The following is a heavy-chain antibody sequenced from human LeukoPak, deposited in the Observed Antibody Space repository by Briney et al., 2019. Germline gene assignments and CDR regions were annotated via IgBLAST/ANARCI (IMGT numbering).Heavy chain of an antibody. CDR1: GGSISNSTYY. CDR2: IYYSGST. D-gene: IGHD3-10*01. J-gene: IGHJ5*02. CDR3: ARDMDYYVLGNYYNSRWFDP. V-gene: IGHV4-39*02. Sequence: SETLSLTCTVSGGSISNSTYYWGWIRQPPGKGLEWVGYIYYSGSTYYNPSLKSRVTISVDTSKNQFSLQLNSLTPEDTAVYYCARDMDYYVLGNYYNSRWFDPWGQGTLVTVSS.